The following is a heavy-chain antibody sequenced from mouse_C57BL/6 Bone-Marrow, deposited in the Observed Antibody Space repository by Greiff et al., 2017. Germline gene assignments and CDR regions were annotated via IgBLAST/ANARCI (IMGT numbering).Heavy chain of an antibody. Sequence: QVQLQQSGAELARPGASVKLSCKASGYTFTSYGISWVKQRTGQGLEWIGEIYPRSGNTYYNEKFKGKATLTADKSSSTAYMELRSLTSEDSAVYFCARDYYGRHYYAMDYWGQGTSVTVAS. D-gene: IGHD1-1*01. CDR2: IYPRSGNT. CDR1: GYTFTSYG. V-gene: IGHV1-81*01. CDR3: ARDYYGRHYYAMDY. J-gene: IGHJ4*01.